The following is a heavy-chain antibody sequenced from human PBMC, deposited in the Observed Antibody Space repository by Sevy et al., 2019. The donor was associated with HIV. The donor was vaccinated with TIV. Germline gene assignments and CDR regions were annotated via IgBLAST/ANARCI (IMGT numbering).Heavy chain of an antibody. CDR2: ISYAGSNK. V-gene: IGHV3-30*18. D-gene: IGHD3-3*01. CDR3: AKDAADYDFWSGYRSYYYYGMDV. J-gene: IGHJ6*02. Sequence: GGSLRLSCAASGFTFSSYGMHWVRQAPGKGLEWVAVISYAGSNKYYADSVKGRFTVSRDNSKNTLYLQMNSLRAEDSAVYYCAKDAADYDFWSGYRSYYYYGMDVWGQGTTVTVSS. CDR1: GFTFSSYG.